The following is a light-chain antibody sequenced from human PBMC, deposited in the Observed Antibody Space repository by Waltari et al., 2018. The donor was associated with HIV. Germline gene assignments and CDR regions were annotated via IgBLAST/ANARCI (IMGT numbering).Light chain of an antibody. J-gene: IGLJ2*01. Sequence: HSALTQPAPAPGPPGQSRTLSSGGNSSDFDDYGSVSWYRQHPGAAPKLIIFEVANRPSGISDRFSGAKYGNTASLTISGLQAEDEADYYCTSYTNNTVVFGGGTKLTVL. CDR1: SSDFDDYGS. CDR2: EVA. V-gene: IGLV2-14*03. CDR3: TSYTNNTVV.